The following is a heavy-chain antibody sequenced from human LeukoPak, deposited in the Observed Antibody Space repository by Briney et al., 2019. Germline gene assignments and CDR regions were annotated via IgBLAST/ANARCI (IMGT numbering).Heavy chain of an antibody. CDR2: IGSSGSTV. D-gene: IGHD3-22*01. CDR3: ARGPSEHSSGFFYYYYYMDV. V-gene: IGHV3-48*03. Sequence: GGSLRLSCAASGFTFSAYEMNWVRQAPGKGLEWVSYIGSSGSTVYYADSVKGRFTISRDNAKNSLYLQMNSLRAEDTAVYYCARGPSEHSSGFFYYYYYMDVWGKGTTVTVSS. CDR1: GFTFSAYE. J-gene: IGHJ6*03.